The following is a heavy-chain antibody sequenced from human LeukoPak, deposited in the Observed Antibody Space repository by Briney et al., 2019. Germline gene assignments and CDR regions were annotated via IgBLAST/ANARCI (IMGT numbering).Heavy chain of an antibody. CDR1: GFTFSDYY. V-gene: IGHV3-11*01. Sequence: SGGSLRLSCAASGFTFSDYYMSWIRQAPGKGLEWVAYITSSGDDIYYADSVKGRFTISRDSAKNALFLRMSSLRVEDTATYYCASDIVATSGDFWGQGTLVSVSS. D-gene: IGHD5-12*01. CDR2: ITSSGDDI. CDR3: ASDIVATSGDF. J-gene: IGHJ4*02.